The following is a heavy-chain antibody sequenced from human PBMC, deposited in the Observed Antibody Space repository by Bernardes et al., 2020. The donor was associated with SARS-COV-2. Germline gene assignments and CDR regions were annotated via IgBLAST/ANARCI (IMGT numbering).Heavy chain of an antibody. J-gene: IGHJ4*02. Sequence: SETLSLTCTVSGGSVNSGNYYWSWIRQPPGKGLEWIGCIYYSGTTYYNPSLKSRVTISMDTSKNQFSLKVSSVTAADTAVYYCARSGWGFGELFSPFDYWGQGTLVTVSS. CDR2: IYYSGTT. CDR3: ARSGWGFGELFSPFDY. CDR1: GGSVNSGNYY. V-gene: IGHV4-61*01. D-gene: IGHD3-10*01.